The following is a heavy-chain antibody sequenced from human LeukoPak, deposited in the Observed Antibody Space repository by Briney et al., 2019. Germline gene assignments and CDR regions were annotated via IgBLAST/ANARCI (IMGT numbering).Heavy chain of an antibody. CDR2: ISDSGST. V-gene: IGHV4-59*01. Sequence: PSETVSLTCVVSGRSLSTDQCSWIRQSPGRGLEWIEDISDSGSTNYNPSLKSRVTISVDTSKNQFSLMLSSVTAADTAVYYCARGYDSSAYYPFNYWGQGTLVTVSS. CDR3: ARGYDSSAYYPFNY. D-gene: IGHD3-22*01. CDR1: GRSLSTDQ. J-gene: IGHJ4*02.